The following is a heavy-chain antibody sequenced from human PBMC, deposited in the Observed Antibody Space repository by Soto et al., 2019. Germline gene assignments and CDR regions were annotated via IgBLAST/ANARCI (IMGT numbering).Heavy chain of an antibody. J-gene: IGHJ3*02. D-gene: IGHD6-13*01. CDR3: AKSTSSNFSGGAFDS. CDR2: ISFDATYK. Sequence: QVQLVESGGGMVQPGRSLRLSCAASGFTFSTSGMHWVRQAPGKGLEWVAVISFDATYKYYADSVKGRLTISRDNSKNTLYLQMNSLRAEDTAVYYCAKSTSSNFSGGAFDSWGHGTLVTVSS. CDR1: GFTFSTSG. V-gene: IGHV3-30*18.